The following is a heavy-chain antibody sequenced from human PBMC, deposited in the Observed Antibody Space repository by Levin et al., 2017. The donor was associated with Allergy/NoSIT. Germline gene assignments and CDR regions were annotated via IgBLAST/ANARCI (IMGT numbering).Heavy chain of an antibody. J-gene: IGHJ5*02. CDR2: INSGGSSI. V-gene: IGHV3-74*01. D-gene: IGHD3-16*02. CDR3: TRGYTTSASWFDP. CDR1: GFTFSSYW. Sequence: PGGSLRLSCAASGFTFSSYWMHWVRQAPGKGLVWVSRINSGGSSINYADSVKGRFTISRDNAKNTLYLQMNSLTAEDTAVYYCTRGYTTSASWFDPWGQGTLVTVSS.